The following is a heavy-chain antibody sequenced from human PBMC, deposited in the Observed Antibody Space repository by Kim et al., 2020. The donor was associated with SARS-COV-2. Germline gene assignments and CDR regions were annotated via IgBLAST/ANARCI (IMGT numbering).Heavy chain of an antibody. Sequence: SVKVSCKASGGTFSQYGISWVRQAPGQGLEWTGAIIPIFGTTHYAPKFQGRVTITADEFTNTANMELTSLTSGDTAVYYCARDRGSLSGMDVWGQGTTVTVTS. D-gene: IGHD2-15*01. J-gene: IGHJ6*02. CDR2: IIPIFGTT. V-gene: IGHV1-69*13. CDR1: GGTFSQYG. CDR3: ARDRGSLSGMDV.